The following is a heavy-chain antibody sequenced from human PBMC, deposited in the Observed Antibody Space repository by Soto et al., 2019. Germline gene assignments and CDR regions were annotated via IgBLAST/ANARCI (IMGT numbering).Heavy chain of an antibody. CDR3: TTEDYEQLASSTHGMDV. CDR2: IKSKTDGGTT. Sequence: GSLSISCAASGFTFSNAWMSWVRQAPGKALEWVGRIKSKTDGGTTDYAAPVNGRFTISRDDSKNTLYLQMNSLKTEDTAVYYCTTEDYEQLASSTHGMDVWGQGTTVTVSS. CDR1: GFTFSNAW. V-gene: IGHV3-15*01. J-gene: IGHJ6*02. D-gene: IGHD6-6*01.